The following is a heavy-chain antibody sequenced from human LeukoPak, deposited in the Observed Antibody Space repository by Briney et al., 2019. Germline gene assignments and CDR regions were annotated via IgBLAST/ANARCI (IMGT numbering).Heavy chain of an antibody. V-gene: IGHV4-34*01. CDR2: INHRGST. J-gene: IGHJ5*02. CDR1: GGSFSGYY. D-gene: IGHD6-19*01. CDR3: ARVKGWLVLGRFDP. Sequence: SETLSLTCAVYGGSFSGYYWRWIPQPPGKGLEWIGEINHRGSTNYNPSLKSRVTISVDTSKNQFSLKLSSVTAADTAVYYCARVKGWLVLGRFDPWGQGTLVTVSS.